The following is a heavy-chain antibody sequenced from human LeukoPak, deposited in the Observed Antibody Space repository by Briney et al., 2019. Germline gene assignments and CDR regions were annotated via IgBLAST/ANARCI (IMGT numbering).Heavy chain of an antibody. CDR1: GGSISSYY. V-gene: IGHV4-59*08. J-gene: IGHJ2*01. Sequence: PSETLPLTCTVSGGSISSYYWSWIRQSPGKGLEWIGYIYYSGSTNCNPSLKSRVTISVDTSKNQFSLKLSSVTAADTAVYYCARSGKWGYFDLWGRGTLVTVSS. D-gene: IGHD3-10*01. CDR3: ARSGKWGYFDL. CDR2: IYYSGST.